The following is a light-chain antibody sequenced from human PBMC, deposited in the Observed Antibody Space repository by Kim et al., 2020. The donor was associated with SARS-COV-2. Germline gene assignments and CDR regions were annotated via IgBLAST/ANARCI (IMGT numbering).Light chain of an antibody. CDR3: QQYGSSPIT. Sequence: EIVLTQSPGTLSLSPGERATLSCRASQSVTNRYLAWYQQKSGQAHRLLIYGASSRATGIPDRFSGSGSGTDFTLTISRLEPEDSTVYYCQQYGSSPITFGQGTRLEIK. V-gene: IGKV3-20*01. CDR2: GAS. CDR1: QSVTNRY. J-gene: IGKJ5*01.